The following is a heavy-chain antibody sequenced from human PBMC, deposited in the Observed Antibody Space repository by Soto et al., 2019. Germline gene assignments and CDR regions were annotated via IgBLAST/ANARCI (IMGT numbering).Heavy chain of an antibody. Sequence: PSETLSLTCTVSGDSMSGKYWSWIRQPPGKGLEWIGYIYYSGSTNYSPSLKSRVTISVDTSKNQFSLKLSSVTAADTAVYYCARQGLQWLPEGRDYFDYWGQGTLVTVSS. CDR3: ARQGLQWLPEGRDYFDY. CDR2: IYYSGST. V-gene: IGHV4-59*08. J-gene: IGHJ4*01. CDR1: GDSMSGKY. D-gene: IGHD6-19*01.